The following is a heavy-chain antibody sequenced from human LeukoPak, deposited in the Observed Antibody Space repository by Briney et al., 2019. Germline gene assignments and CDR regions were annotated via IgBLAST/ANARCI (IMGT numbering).Heavy chain of an antibody. D-gene: IGHD5-12*01. V-gene: IGHV4-34*01. CDR2: INHSGST. CDR3: ARHRAVVYYSGYDFAY. Sequence: GSLRLSCAASGFPVSSNYMSWVRQPPGKGLEWIGEINHSGSTSYNPSLKSRVTISVDTSKNQFSLKLSSVTAADTAVYYCARHRAVVYYSGYDFAYWGQGTLVTVSS. J-gene: IGHJ4*02. CDR1: GFPVSSNY.